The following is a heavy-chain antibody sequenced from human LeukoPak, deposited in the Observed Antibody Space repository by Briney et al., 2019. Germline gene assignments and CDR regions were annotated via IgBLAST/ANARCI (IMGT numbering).Heavy chain of an antibody. Sequence: PSETLSLTCTVSGGSISSYYWSWIRQPPGKGLEWIGYFYYSGSTNYNPSLKSRVTISVDTSKNQFSLKLSSVTAADTAVYYCAREYSSGWLDYWGQGTLVTVSS. D-gene: IGHD6-19*01. CDR3: AREYSSGWLDY. CDR2: FYYSGST. CDR1: GGSISSYY. J-gene: IGHJ4*02. V-gene: IGHV4-59*01.